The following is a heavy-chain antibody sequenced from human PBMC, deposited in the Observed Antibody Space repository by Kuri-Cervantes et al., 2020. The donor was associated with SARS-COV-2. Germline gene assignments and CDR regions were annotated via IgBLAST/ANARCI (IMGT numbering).Heavy chain of an antibody. CDR3: ASQPITIFGVAYHLDY. Sequence: GGSLRLSCAASGFTFSSYWMHWVRQAPGKGLVWVSRINSDGSSTSYADSVKGRFTISRDNAKNTLYLQMNSLRAEDTAVYYCASQPITIFGVAYHLDYWGQGTLVTVSS. V-gene: IGHV3-74*01. J-gene: IGHJ4*02. CDR2: INSDGSST. D-gene: IGHD3-3*01. CDR1: GFTFSSYW.